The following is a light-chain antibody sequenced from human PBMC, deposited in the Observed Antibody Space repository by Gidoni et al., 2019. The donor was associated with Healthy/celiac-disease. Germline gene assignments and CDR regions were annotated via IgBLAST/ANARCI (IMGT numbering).Light chain of an antibody. J-gene: IGLJ2*01. CDR3: SSYTSSSTVV. CDR2: DVS. CDR1: SSDVGGYNY. Sequence: QSALTQPASVPGSPAQSITISCTETSSDVGGYNYVSWYQQHPGKAPKLMIYDVSNRPSGVSNRFSGSKSGNTASLTISGLQAEDEADYYCSSYTSSSTVVFGGGTKLTVL. V-gene: IGLV2-14*01.